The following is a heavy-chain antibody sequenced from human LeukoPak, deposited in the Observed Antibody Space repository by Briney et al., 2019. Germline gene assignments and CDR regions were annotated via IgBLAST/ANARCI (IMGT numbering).Heavy chain of an antibody. CDR3: ARDLHGGNSFTSDWYFDL. J-gene: IGHJ2*01. D-gene: IGHD4-23*01. CDR1: GGSISISSSNW. V-gene: IGHV4-4*02. Sequence: SETLSLTCAVSGGSISISSSNWWSWVRQPPGKGLEWIGEIIQSGSTNYNPSLKSRVTISVDKSKNQFSLKLSSPTAADTAVYYCARDLHGGNSFTSDWYFDLWGRGTLVTVSS. CDR2: IIQSGST.